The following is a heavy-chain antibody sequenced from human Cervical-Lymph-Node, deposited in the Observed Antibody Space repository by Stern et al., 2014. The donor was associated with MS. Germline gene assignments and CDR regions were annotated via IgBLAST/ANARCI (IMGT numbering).Heavy chain of an antibody. V-gene: IGHV1-69*01. CDR3: ARGELKEGLVRGMDV. CDR1: GGTFSSYA. D-gene: IGHD1-26*01. J-gene: IGHJ6*02. CDR2: IIPTFGTA. Sequence: VQLVESGAEVKKPGSSVKVSCKASGGTFSSYAIRWVRQAPGQGLEWMGGIIPTFGTANYAQKFQGRVTITADDSASTAYMELSSLRSEDTAGYYCARGELKEGLVRGMDVWGQGTTVTVSS.